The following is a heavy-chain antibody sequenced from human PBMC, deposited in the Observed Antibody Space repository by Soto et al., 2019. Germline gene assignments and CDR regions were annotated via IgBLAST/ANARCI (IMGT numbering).Heavy chain of an antibody. CDR2: IWYDGSNK. D-gene: IGHD5-18*01. V-gene: IGHV3-33*01. CDR3: ARRASVDTATPGGMDV. J-gene: IGHJ6*02. Sequence: QVQLVESGGGVVQPGRSLRLSCAASGFTFSSYGMHWVRQAPGKGLEWVAVIWYDGSNKYYADSVKGRFTISRDNSKNTLYLQMNSLRAEDTAVYYCARRASVDTATPGGMDVWGQGTTVTVSS. CDR1: GFTFSSYG.